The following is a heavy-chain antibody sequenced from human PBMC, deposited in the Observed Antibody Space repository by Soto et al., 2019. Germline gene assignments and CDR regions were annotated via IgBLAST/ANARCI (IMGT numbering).Heavy chain of an antibody. D-gene: IGHD6-13*01. V-gene: IGHV5-51*01. CDR1: GYSFTSYW. J-gene: IGHJ4*02. CDR3: ARRVSGHFIAAAYNDY. CDR2: IYPGDSDT. Sequence: PGESLKISCKGSGYSFTSYWIGWVRQMPGKGLEWMGIIYPGDSDTRYSPSFQGQVTISADKSISTAYLQWSSLKASDTAMYYCARRVSGHFIAAAYNDYWGQGTLVTVSS.